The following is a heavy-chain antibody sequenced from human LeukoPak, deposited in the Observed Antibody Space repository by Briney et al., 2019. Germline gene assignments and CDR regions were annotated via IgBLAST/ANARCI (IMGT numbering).Heavy chain of an antibody. CDR1: GYSFTSYW. CDR2: IYPGDSDT. Sequence: GESLKTSCKGSGYSFTSYWIGWVRQMPGKGLEWMGIIYPGDSDTRYSPSFQGQVTISADKSISTAYLQWSSLKASDTAMYYCASQTYVDIVVDAFDIWGQGTMVTVSS. J-gene: IGHJ3*02. CDR3: ASQTYVDIVVDAFDI. V-gene: IGHV5-51*01. D-gene: IGHD5-12*01.